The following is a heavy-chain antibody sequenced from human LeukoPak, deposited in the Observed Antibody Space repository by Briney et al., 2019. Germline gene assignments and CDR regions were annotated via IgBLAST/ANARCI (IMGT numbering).Heavy chain of an antibody. CDR1: GFTFSSYA. D-gene: IGHD4-17*01. Sequence: PGRSLRLSCAASGFTFSSYAMHWVRQAPGKGLEWVAVISYDGSNKYYADSVKGRFTISRDNSKNTLYLQMNSLRAEDTAVYYCAKGPPYGDSAFDYWGQGTLVNVSS. CDR2: ISYDGSNK. V-gene: IGHV3-30-3*01. J-gene: IGHJ4*02. CDR3: AKGPPYGDSAFDY.